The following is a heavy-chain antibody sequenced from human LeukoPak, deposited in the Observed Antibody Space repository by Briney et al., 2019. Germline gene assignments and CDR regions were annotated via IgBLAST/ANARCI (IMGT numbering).Heavy chain of an antibody. D-gene: IGHD3-16*02. Sequence: SETLSLTCTVSGYSISTDYYWGWIRQPPGKGLEWIGTIYHSGSTYYNPSLKSRVTISVDTSKNQFSLKVSSVTAADTAVYYCAGYDVWGTYRAFDYWGQGTLVTVSS. CDR1: GYSISTDYY. CDR2: IYHSGST. CDR3: AGYDVWGTYRAFDY. J-gene: IGHJ4*02. V-gene: IGHV4-38-2*02.